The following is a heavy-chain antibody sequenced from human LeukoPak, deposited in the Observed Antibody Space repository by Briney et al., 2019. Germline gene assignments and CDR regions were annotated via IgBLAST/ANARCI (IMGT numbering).Heavy chain of an antibody. CDR3: ARAPPSIVVVPAPYYYYGMDV. CDR2: INHSGST. V-gene: IGHV4-34*01. CDR1: GGSFSGYY. J-gene: IGHJ6*04. D-gene: IGHD2-2*01. Sequence: SETLSLTCAVYGGSFSGYYWSWIRQPPGKGLEWIGEINHSGSTNYNPSLRSRVTISVDTSKNQFSLKLSSVTAADTAVYYCARAPPSIVVVPAPYYYYGMDVWGKGTTVTVSS.